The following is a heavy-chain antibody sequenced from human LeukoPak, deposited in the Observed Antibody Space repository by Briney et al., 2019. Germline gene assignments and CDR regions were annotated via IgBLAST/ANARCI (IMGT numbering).Heavy chain of an antibody. CDR3: ARWTVRGVIIPFDY. D-gene: IGHD3-10*01. Sequence: GGSLRLSCAASGFTFSSYAMHWVRQAPGKGLEYVSAISSNGGSTYYANSVKGRFTISRDNSKNTLYLQMGSLRAEDMAVYYCARWTVRGVIIPFDYWGQGTLVTVSS. V-gene: IGHV3-64*01. J-gene: IGHJ4*02. CDR2: ISSNGGST. CDR1: GFTFSSYA.